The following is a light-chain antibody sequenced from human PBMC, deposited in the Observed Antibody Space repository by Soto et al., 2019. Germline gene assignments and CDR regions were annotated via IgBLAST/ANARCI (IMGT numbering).Light chain of an antibody. J-gene: IGKJ3*01. Sequence: DIPMTQSPSSLSASVGDRVTITCRASQSISSYLNWYQQKPGKAPKLLIYAASSLQSGVPSRFSGSGSGTDFTLTISSLQPEDFATYYCQQSYITRLFGPGTKVDIK. CDR3: QQSYITRL. V-gene: IGKV1-39*01. CDR2: AAS. CDR1: QSISSY.